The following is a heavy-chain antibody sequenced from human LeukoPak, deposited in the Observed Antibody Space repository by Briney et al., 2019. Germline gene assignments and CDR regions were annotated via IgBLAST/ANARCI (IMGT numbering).Heavy chain of an antibody. CDR1: GGSFSGYY. V-gene: IGHV4-34*01. CDR3: ARGTEMATAKLDY. J-gene: IGHJ4*02. CDR2: INHSGST. Sequence: SETLSLTCAVYGGSFSGYYWSWIRQPPGKGLEWIGEINHSGSTNYNPSLKSRVTISVDTSKNQFSLKLSSVTAADTAVYYCARGTEMATAKLDYWGQGTLVAVSS. D-gene: IGHD5-24*01.